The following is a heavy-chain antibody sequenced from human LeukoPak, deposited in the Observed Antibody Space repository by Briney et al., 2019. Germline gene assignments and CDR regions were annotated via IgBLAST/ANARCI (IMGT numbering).Heavy chain of an antibody. CDR3: ARGYSYGYSYFDY. J-gene: IGHJ4*02. CDR1: GFTFSSYG. D-gene: IGHD5-18*01. Sequence: GGSLRLSCAASGFTFSSYGMSWVRQAPGKGLEWVANIKQDGSEKYYVDSVKGRFTISRDNAKNSLYLQMNSLRAGDTAVYYCARGYSYGYSYFDYWGQGTLVTVSS. V-gene: IGHV3-7*01. CDR2: IKQDGSEK.